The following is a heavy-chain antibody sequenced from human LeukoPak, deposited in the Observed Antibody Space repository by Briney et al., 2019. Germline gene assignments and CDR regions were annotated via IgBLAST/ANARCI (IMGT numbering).Heavy chain of an antibody. CDR1: GLDFRDQY. CDR3: TTENWYVFEN. V-gene: IGHV3-7*04. CDR2: ITLDGSDS. D-gene: IGHD1-1*01. J-gene: IGHJ4*02. Sequence: GGSLRLSCAASGLDFRDQYMDWVRQAPGKGLEWVATITLDGSDSYYVDSVKGRFTVSRDNAKNSLYLQMNSLRVEDTAVFYCTTENWYVFENWGQGSLVTVSS.